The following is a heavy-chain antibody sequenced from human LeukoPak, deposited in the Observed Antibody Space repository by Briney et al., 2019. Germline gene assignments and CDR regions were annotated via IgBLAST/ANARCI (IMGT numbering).Heavy chain of an antibody. D-gene: IGHD3-16*01. CDR2: IYYSGST. CDR3: AKDGRTWVD. CDR1: GGSISSYY. V-gene: IGHV4-59*01. Sequence: SETLSLTCTVSGGSISSYYWSWIRQPPGKGLEWIGYIYYSGSTNYNPSLKSRVTISLDTSKNQFSLKLSSMTAADTAIYYCAKDGRTWVDWGQGTLVTVSS. J-gene: IGHJ4*02.